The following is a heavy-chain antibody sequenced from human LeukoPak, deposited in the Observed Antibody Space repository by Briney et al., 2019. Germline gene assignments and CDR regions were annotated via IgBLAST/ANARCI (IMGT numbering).Heavy chain of an antibody. J-gene: IGHJ6*03. D-gene: IGHD2-8*01. Sequence: GASVKVSCKASGYTFTGYYMHWVRQAPRQGLEWMGWINPNSGGTNYAQKFQGRVTMTRDTSISTAYMELSRLRSDDTAVYYCARDTRVYANNMDVWGKGTTVTVSS. CDR2: INPNSGGT. CDR1: GYTFTGYY. V-gene: IGHV1-2*02. CDR3: ARDTRVYANNMDV.